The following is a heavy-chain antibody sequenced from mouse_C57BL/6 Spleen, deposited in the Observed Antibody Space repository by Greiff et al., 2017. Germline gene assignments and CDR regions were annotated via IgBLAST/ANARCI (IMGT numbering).Heavy chain of an antibody. V-gene: IGHV1-55*01. CDR2: IYPGSGST. D-gene: IGHD2-5*01. Sequence: QVQLQQPGAELVKPGASVKMSCKASGYTFTSYWITWVKQRPGQGLEWIGDIYPGSGSTNYNEKFKSKATLTVDTSSSTAYMQLSSLTSEDSAVYYCARNAYYSDYEGYFDVWGTGTTVTVSS. CDR1: GYTFTSYW. CDR3: ARNAYYSDYEGYFDV. J-gene: IGHJ1*03.